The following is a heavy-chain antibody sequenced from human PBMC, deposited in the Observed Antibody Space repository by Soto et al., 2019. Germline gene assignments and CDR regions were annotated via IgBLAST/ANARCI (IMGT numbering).Heavy chain of an antibody. CDR3: AGDLLGLAPSYFDY. V-gene: IGHV1-58*01. CDR2: IVVGSGNT. Sequence: SLTGSCTASGFTNTNSARQGVRHALGQRLEWIGWIVVGSGNTNYAQKFQERVTITRDMSTSTAYMELSSLRSEDTAVYYCAGDLLGLAPSYFDYWGQGTLVTVSS. J-gene: IGHJ4*02. D-gene: IGHD7-27*01. CDR1: GFTNTNSA.